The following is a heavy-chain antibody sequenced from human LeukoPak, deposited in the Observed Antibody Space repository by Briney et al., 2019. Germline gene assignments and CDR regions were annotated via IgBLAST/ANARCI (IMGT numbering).Heavy chain of an antibody. Sequence: GSLRLSCAASGFTFSSYAMSWVRQAPGKGLEWIGYIYYSGSTNYNPSLMSRVTISVDTSKNQFSLNLRSVTAADTAVYYCAREILYDSTGYYLWGQGTLVTVSS. J-gene: IGHJ4*01. CDR3: AREILYDSTGYYL. V-gene: IGHV4-59*12. D-gene: IGHD3-22*01. CDR2: IYYSGST. CDR1: GFTFSSYA.